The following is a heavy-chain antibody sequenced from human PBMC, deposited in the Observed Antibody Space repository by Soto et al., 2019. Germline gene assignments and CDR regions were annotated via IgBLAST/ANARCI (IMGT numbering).Heavy chain of an antibody. Sequence: SETLSLTCSTSGGSIGYYYWSWIRQPPGKGLEWIGYIYYSGSTTYNPSLKSRVTISVDTSKNKFFLKLSSVTAADTAVYYCARCYGSGSYYNGLFDHWGQGTLVTV. CDR2: IYYSGST. V-gene: IGHV4-59*01. D-gene: IGHD3-10*01. CDR3: ARCYGSGSYYNGLFDH. CDR1: GGSIGYYY. J-gene: IGHJ4*02.